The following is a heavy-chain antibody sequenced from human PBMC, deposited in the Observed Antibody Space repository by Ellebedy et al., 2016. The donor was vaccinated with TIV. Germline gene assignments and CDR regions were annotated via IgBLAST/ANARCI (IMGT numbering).Heavy chain of an antibody. V-gene: IGHV3-21*01. CDR2: ISSTSTYT. CDR1: EFTFNTYS. J-gene: IGHJ6*02. Sequence: GESLKISCAASEFTFNTYSMNWVRQAPGKGLEWVSSISSTSTYTFYADSVKGRFTIYRDNAKDSLYLQMNSLTAEDTAVYYCARGTHYYWFGMDVWGQGTTVTVSS. CDR3: ARGTHYYWFGMDV.